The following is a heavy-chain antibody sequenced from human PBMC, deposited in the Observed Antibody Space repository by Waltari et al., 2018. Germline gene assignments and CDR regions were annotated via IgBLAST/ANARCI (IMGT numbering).Heavy chain of an antibody. D-gene: IGHD6-25*01. CDR2: INPNSGGT. CDR3: ARETGGQRWFDP. V-gene: IGHV1-2*02. Sequence: QVQLVQSGAEVKKPGASVKVSCKASGYTFTGYYMHWVRQAPGQGLEWMGWINPNSGGTNYAQKVQGRGTMTRDTSISTAYMELSRLRSDDTAVYYCARETGGQRWFDPWGQGTLVTVSS. CDR1: GYTFTGYY. J-gene: IGHJ5*02.